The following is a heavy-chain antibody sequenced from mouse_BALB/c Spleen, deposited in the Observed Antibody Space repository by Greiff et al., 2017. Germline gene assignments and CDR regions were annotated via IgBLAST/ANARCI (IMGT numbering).Heavy chain of an antibody. CDR3: ARGGVSDY. J-gene: IGHJ2*01. Sequence: DVKLVESGGGLVQPGGSLKLSCAASGFTFSSYGMSWVRQTPDKRLELVATINSNGGSTYYPDSVKGRFTISRDNAKNTLYLQMSSLKSEDTAMYYCARGGVSDYWGQGTTLTVSS. CDR1: GFTFSSYG. D-gene: IGHD6-2*01. CDR2: INSNGGST. V-gene: IGHV5-6-3*01.